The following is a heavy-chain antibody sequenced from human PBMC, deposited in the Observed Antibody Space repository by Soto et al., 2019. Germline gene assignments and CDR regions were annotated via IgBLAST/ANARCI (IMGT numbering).Heavy chain of an antibody. J-gene: IGHJ4*02. Sequence: GGSLRLSCAASGFTFSGSAMHWVRQASGKGLDWVGRIRSKANSYAIAYEASVKGRFTISRDDSKNTAYLQMNSLKTEDTAVYYCTSHWRDTAMVRFDYWGQGTPVTVSS. CDR2: IRSKANSYAI. V-gene: IGHV3-73*01. CDR1: GFTFSGSA. CDR3: TSHWRDTAMVRFDY. D-gene: IGHD5-18*01.